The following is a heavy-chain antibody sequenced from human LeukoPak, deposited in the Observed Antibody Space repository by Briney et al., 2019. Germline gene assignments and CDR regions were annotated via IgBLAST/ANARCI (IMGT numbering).Heavy chain of an antibody. CDR3: ARDRPGGSSLDY. J-gene: IGHJ4*02. Sequence: SETLSLTCTVSGGSISSYYWSWIRQPPGKGLEWIGYIYYSGSTNYNPSLKSRVTISVDTSKNQFSLRLSSVTAADTAVYYCARDRPGGSSLDYWGQGTLVTVSS. D-gene: IGHD6-13*01. CDR2: IYYSGST. V-gene: IGHV4-59*01. CDR1: GGSISSYY.